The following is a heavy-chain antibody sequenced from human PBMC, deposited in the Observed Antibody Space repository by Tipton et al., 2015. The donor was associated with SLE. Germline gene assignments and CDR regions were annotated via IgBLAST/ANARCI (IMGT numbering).Heavy chain of an antibody. J-gene: IGHJ4*02. Sequence: SLRLSCAASGFTFSSYGIHWVRQAPGKGLEWVAFILYDGSNKYYADSVKGRFTISRDNSKNTLYLQMNSLRAEDTAVYYCARRVAAAGWSHFDFWGQGTLVTVSS. CDR1: GFTFSSYG. V-gene: IGHV3-30*02. D-gene: IGHD6-13*01. CDR2: ILYDGSNK. CDR3: ARRVAAAGWSHFDF.